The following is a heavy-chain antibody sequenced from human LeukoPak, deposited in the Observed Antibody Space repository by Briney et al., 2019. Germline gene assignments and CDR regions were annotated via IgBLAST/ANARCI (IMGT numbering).Heavy chain of an antibody. CDR2: VLVGSGHT. V-gene: IGHV1-58*01. CDR3: AETVTVTTGSTYYGMDV. J-gene: IGHJ6*02. CDR1: GFTFATSA. Sequence: SVKVSCKASGFTFATSAVQWVRQARGQRLEWIGWVLVGSGHTNDAQRFQERVTITRDVSTSTAFMDLSSLRSEDTAVYYCAETVTVTTGSTYYGMDVWAQGPRSPSP. D-gene: IGHD4-17*01.